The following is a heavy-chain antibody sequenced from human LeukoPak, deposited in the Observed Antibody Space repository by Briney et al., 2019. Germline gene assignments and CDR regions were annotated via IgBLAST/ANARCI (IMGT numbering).Heavy chain of an antibody. V-gene: IGHV4-59*01. CDR1: GGSISSYY. CDR2: IYYTGST. D-gene: IGHD4-11*01. CDR3: ARVRGNYFPDY. Sequence: SETLSLTCTVSGGSISSYYWSWIRQPPGKGLEWIGYIYYTGSTNYNPSLKSRVTISVDTSKNQFSLKLSSVTAADTAVYYWARVRGNYFPDYWGQGTLVTVSS. J-gene: IGHJ4*02.